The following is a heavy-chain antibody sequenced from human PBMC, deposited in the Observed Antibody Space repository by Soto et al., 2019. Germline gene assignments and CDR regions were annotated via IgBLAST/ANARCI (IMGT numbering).Heavy chain of an antibody. V-gene: IGHV3-21*01. CDR1: GFTFSSYS. CDR3: ARESXGWNIYY. J-gene: IGHJ4*02. Sequence: GGSLRLSCAASGFTFSSYSMNWVRQAPGKGLEWVSSISSSSSYIYYADSVKGRFTISRDNAKNSLYLQMNSLRAEDTAVYYCARESXGWNIYYWGKVILFTVSS. D-gene: IGHD6-19*01. CDR2: ISSSSSYI.